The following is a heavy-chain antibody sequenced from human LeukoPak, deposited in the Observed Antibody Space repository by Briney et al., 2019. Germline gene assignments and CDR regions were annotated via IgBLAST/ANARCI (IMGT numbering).Heavy chain of an antibody. CDR3: ARGRVTIFGVVIMYYFDY. D-gene: IGHD3-3*01. Sequence: SETLSLTCAVYGGSFSGYYWSWIRQPPGKGLEWIGKINHSGSTNYNPSLKSRVTISVDTSKNQFSLKLSSVTAADTAVYYCARGRVTIFGVVIMYYFDYWGQGTLVTVSS. V-gene: IGHV4-34*01. J-gene: IGHJ4*02. CDR1: GGSFSGYY. CDR2: INHSGST.